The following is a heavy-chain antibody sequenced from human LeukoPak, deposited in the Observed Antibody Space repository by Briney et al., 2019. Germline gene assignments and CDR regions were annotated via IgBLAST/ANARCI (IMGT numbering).Heavy chain of an antibody. CDR1: GFTFSNYY. D-gene: IGHD3-10*01. CDR3: AKRNSGGPYYFDY. CDR2: IDSDGSST. V-gene: IGHV3-74*01. J-gene: IGHJ4*02. Sequence: PGGSLRLSCAASGFTFSNYYIHWVRQVPGKGLVWVSHIDSDGSSTRYADSVKGRFTISRDNSKNTLYLQMNSLRADDTAIYYCAKRNSGGPYYFDYWGQGTLVTVSS.